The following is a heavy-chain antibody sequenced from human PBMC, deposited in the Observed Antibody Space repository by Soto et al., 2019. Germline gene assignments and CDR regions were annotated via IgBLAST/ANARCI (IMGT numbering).Heavy chain of an antibody. D-gene: IGHD6-13*01. V-gene: IGHV1-18*01. CDR1: GYTFTSYG. Sequence: QVQLVQYGAEVKKPGASVKVSCKASGYTFTSYGISWVRQAPGQGLEWMGWISAYNGNTKYVQKFQGRVTMTTDTATSTAYMELRSLRSDDTAVYYCARDAAAGLNDYWGQGTLVTVSS. J-gene: IGHJ4*02. CDR3: ARDAAAGLNDY. CDR2: ISAYNGNT.